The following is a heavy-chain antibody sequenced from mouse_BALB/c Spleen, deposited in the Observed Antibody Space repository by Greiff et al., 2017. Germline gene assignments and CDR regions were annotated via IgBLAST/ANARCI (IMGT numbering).Heavy chain of an antibody. J-gene: IGHJ4*01. CDR1: GFTFSSFG. CDR3: ARQGGNYAMDY. V-gene: IGHV5-17*02. CDR2: ISSGSSTI. Sequence: DVKLVESGGGLVQPGGSRKLSCAASGFTFSSFGMHWVRQAPEKGLEWVAYISSGSSTIYYADTVKGRFTISRDNPKNTLFLQMTSLRSEDTAMYYCARQGGNYAMDYWGQGTSVTVSS. D-gene: IGHD1-1*02.